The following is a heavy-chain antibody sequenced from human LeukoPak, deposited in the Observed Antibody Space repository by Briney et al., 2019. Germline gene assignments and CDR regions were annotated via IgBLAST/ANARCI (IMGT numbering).Heavy chain of an antibody. CDR2: ISADGGYT. J-gene: IGHJ4*02. Sequence: GGSLRLSCAASGFTFSTYAMNWFRQAPGKGLEWVSAISADGGYTYYADSVKGRFTMSRDNSKNTLFLQMTTLRADDTAVYYCAKAGMGQYGPGAPTWGQGTLVTVSS. CDR1: GFTFSTYA. CDR3: AKAGMGQYGPGAPT. D-gene: IGHD1-26*01. V-gene: IGHV3-23*01.